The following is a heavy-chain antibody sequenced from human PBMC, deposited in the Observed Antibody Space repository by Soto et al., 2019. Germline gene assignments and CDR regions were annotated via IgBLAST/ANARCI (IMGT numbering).Heavy chain of an antibody. J-gene: IGHJ6*02. CDR1: NGSVSSGTYS. CDR2: IYYSGTT. CDR3: ARGHYYYGMDV. Sequence: SETLSLTCTVSNGSVSSGTYSWSWVRQPPGKGLEWIGYIYYSGTTYYTPSLKSRLTMSMDRANDHFSLNLTSVTAADTAVYFCARGHYYYGMDVWGQGITVTVS. V-gene: IGHV4-30-2*01.